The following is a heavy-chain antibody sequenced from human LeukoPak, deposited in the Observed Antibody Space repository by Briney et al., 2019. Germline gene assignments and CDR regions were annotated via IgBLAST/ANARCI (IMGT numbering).Heavy chain of an antibody. V-gene: IGHV3-74*01. Sequence: PGGSLRLSCAAAGFTFTTSSMRSARQVPGKWLVWVSWTKTDGRRTNYAQSVTGRSTLSRDNAKSTLYLQMDSLRAEDTAVYYCARALSSAWGLVDCWGQGTLVTVSS. J-gene: IGHJ4*02. CDR1: GFTFTTSS. CDR3: ARALSSAWGLVDC. D-gene: IGHD6-19*01. CDR2: TKTDGRRT.